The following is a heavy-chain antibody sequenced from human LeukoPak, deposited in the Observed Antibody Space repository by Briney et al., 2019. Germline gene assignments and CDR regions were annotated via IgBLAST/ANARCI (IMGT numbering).Heavy chain of an antibody. CDR3: ARVCRDTAMVIYYYYYYMDV. CDR1: GGSISSSSYY. CDR2: IYYSGCT. J-gene: IGHJ6*03. D-gene: IGHD5-18*01. Sequence: SETLSLTCTVSGGSISSSSYYWGWIRQPPGKGLEWIGSIYYSGCTYYNPSLKSRVTISVDTSKNQFSLKLSSVTAADTAVYYCARVCRDTAMVIYYYYYYMDVWGKGTTVTVSS. V-gene: IGHV4-39*07.